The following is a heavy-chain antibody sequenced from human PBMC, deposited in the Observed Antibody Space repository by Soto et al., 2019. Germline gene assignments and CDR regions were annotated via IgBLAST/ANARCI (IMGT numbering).Heavy chain of an antibody. J-gene: IGHJ6*03. CDR1: GFTLSGYA. V-gene: IGHV3-64*01. Sequence: GGSLRLSCAASGFTLSGYAMDWVRQAPGKGLEYVSGISSNGVGTYYANSVQGRFTISRDNSKNTVFPQMGSLRPEDMAVYYCARRARPDFYYMDVWGKGTTVTVSS. D-gene: IGHD6-6*01. CDR2: ISSNGVGT. CDR3: ARRARPDFYYMDV.